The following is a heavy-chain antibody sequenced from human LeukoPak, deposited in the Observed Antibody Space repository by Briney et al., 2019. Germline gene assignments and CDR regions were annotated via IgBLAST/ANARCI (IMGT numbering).Heavy chain of an antibody. V-gene: IGHV3-33*01. CDR1: GFTFSSYG. J-gene: IGHJ5*02. D-gene: IGHD5/OR15-5a*01. CDR3: ARGVYQKFDP. CDR2: IWYDGRNK. Sequence: QPGRSLRLSCVASGFTFSSYGMHWVRQAPGKGLEWVAVIWYDGRNKYYGDSVKGRFTISRDNAKNSLYLQMNSLRAEDTAVYYCARGVYQKFDPWGQGTLVTVSS.